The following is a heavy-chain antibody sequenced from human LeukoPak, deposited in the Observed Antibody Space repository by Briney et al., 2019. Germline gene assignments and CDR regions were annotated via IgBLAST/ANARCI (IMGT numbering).Heavy chain of an antibody. J-gene: IGHJ4*02. Sequence: GGSLRLSCAASGFTFSSYSMNWVRQAPGKGLEWVSSISSSSSYIYYADSVKGRFTISGDNAKNSLYLQMNSLRAEDTAVYYCARDPRYYDFWSGYYMGLDYWGQGTLVTVSS. CDR1: GFTFSSYS. V-gene: IGHV3-21*01. D-gene: IGHD3-3*01. CDR2: ISSSSSYI. CDR3: ARDPRYYDFWSGYYMGLDY.